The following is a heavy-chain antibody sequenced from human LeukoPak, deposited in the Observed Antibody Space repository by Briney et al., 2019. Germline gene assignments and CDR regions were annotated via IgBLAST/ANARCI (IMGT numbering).Heavy chain of an antibody. Sequence: PSETLSLTCTVSGDSISSSSYYWGWIRQPPGKGLEWIGTIFYSGSTYYNPSLKSRVTLSVDTSKNQYSLKLSSVTAADTAVYYCAREYSSSWPEILNYYYYYYYMDVWGKGTTVTVSS. V-gene: IGHV4-39*01. D-gene: IGHD6-13*01. CDR2: IFYSGST. J-gene: IGHJ6*03. CDR1: GDSISSSSYY. CDR3: AREYSSSWPEILNYYYYYYYMDV.